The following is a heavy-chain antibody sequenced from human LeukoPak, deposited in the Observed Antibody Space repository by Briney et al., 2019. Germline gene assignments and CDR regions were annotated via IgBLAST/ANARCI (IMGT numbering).Heavy chain of an antibody. CDR3: VKDGPNDSSNYFDY. V-gene: IGHV3-64*03. D-gene: IGHD4-11*01. Sequence: GGSLTLSCSASGFTFSTYAMHWVRQAPGKGLEYVSVIGSNGGSTYYADSVKGRFTMSRDNSRNTLYLQMSSLRAEDTAVYYCVKDGPNDSSNYFDYWGQGTLVTVSA. J-gene: IGHJ4*02. CDR2: IGSNGGST. CDR1: GFTFSTYA.